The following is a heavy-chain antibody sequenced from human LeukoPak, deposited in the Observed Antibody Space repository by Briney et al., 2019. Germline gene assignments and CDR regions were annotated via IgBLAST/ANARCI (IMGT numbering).Heavy chain of an antibody. CDR3: ARKEAAWWNWFDP. J-gene: IGHJ5*02. Sequence: PGGSLRLSCAASGFTFSSYAMSWVRQAPGKGLEWVAVISYDGSNKYYADSVKGRFTISRDNSKNTLYLQMNSLRAEDTAVYYCARKEAAWWNWFDPWGQGTLVTVSS. CDR1: GFTFSSYA. V-gene: IGHV3-30-3*01. D-gene: IGHD2-8*02. CDR2: ISYDGSNK.